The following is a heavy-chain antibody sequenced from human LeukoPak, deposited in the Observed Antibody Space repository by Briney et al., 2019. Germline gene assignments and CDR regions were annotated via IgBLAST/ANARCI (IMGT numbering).Heavy chain of an antibody. J-gene: IGHJ4*02. V-gene: IGHV3-7*04. D-gene: IGHD6-19*01. Sequence: GGSLRLSCAASGFTFTTYWMNWVRQAPGKGLEWVANIKQDGSETHYVDSVKGRFTISRDKTKNSLYLQMSSLRPEDTAVYYCAGGVGWQIDDWGQGTQVTVSS. CDR2: IKQDGSET. CDR1: GFTFTTYW. CDR3: AGGVGWQIDD.